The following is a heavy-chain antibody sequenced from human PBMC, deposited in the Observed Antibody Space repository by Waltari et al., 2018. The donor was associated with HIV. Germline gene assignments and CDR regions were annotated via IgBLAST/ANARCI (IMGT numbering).Heavy chain of an antibody. CDR2: LYTDART. CDR1: VFPDRSHF. CDR3: ARTTAPGYKNDWPYFDY. V-gene: IGHV3-53*01. Sequence: EVQLVQSGGGLIQPGGSLELSRAAFVFPDRSHFIVRLRPAPKKGLQWVSLLYTDARTRYADAVKGRFTISRDTSKNTLYLQMNNLRAEDTALYYCARTTAPGYKNDWPYFDYWGQGILVTVAS. D-gene: IGHD3-9*01. J-gene: IGHJ4*02.